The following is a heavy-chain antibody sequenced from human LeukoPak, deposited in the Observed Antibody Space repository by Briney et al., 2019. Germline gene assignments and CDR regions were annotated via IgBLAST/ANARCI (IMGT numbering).Heavy chain of an antibody. CDR3: ARSLGYSSGG. CDR1: GFPFRSHW. Sequence: GGSLRLSCAASGFPFRSHWMHWVRQVPGKGLVWVSHISTDGTITNYADSVKGRFTISRDNAKDTLYLQLNSLRAEDTAIYYCARSLGYSSGGWGQGTLVTVSS. V-gene: IGHV3-74*01. D-gene: IGHD2-15*01. J-gene: IGHJ4*02. CDR2: ISTDGTIT.